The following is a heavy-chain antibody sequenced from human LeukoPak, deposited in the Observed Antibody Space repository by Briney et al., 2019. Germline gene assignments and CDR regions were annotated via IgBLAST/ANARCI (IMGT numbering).Heavy chain of an antibody. D-gene: IGHD1-26*01. V-gene: IGHV4-59*01. Sequence: SETLSLTCTVSGGSISSYYWSWIRQPPGKGLEWIGYIYYSGSTNYNPSLKSRVTISVDTSKNQFSLKLSSVTAADTAVYYCARLGATNWFDPWGQGTLVTVSS. CDR1: GGSISSYY. CDR3: ARLGATNWFDP. CDR2: IYYSGST. J-gene: IGHJ5*02.